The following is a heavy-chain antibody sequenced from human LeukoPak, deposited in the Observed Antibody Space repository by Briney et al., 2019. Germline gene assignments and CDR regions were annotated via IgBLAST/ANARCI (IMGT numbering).Heavy chain of an antibody. CDR1: GYTFTGYY. CDR2: INPNSGGT. D-gene: IGHD3-10*01. V-gene: IGHV1-2*02. CDR3: AGAGPVGQNWFDP. J-gene: IGHJ5*02. Sequence: GASVKVSCKASGYTFTGYYMHWVRQAPGQGLEWMGWINPNSGGTNYAQKFQGRVTMTRDTSISTAYMELSRLRSDDTAVYYCAGAGPVGQNWFDPWGQGTLVTVSS.